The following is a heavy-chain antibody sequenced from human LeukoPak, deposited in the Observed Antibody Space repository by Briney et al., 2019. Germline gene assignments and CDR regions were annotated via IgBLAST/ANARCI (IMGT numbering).Heavy chain of an antibody. CDR1: GGSFSGYY. CDR3: ARHRGYYGSGSYNNMRDALDI. J-gene: IGHJ3*02. Sequence: SETLSLTCAVYGGSFSGYYWSWIRQPPGKGLEWIGEINNSGSTNYNPSLKSRVTISLDTSKNQFSLKLSSVTAADTAVYYCARHRGYYGSGSYNNMRDALDIWGQGTTVIVSS. D-gene: IGHD3-10*01. CDR2: INNSGST. V-gene: IGHV4-34*01.